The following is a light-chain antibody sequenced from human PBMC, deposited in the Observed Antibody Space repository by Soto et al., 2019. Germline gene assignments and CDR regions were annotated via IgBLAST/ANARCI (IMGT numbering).Light chain of an antibody. CDR1: QSISIY. J-gene: IGKJ3*01. CDR3: QESFSTLFT. V-gene: IGKV1-39*01. Sequence: DIPMTQSPSSLSASVGDRVTITCRASQSISIYLNWYQQKPGKAPKVLIYAASSLQSGVPSRFSGSGSGTEFTLTISSLQPEDFATYYCQESFSTLFTFGPGTNVDIK. CDR2: AAS.